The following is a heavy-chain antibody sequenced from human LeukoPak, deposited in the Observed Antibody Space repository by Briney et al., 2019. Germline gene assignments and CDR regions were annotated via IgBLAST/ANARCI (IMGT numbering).Heavy chain of an antibody. D-gene: IGHD3-22*01. CDR1: GYTFTGYY. CDR3: ARDLYYDSLYYFDY. Sequence: ASVKVSCKASGYTFTGYYMHWVRQAPGQGLEWMGWINPNSGGTNYAQKFQGRVTMTRDTSISTAYMELSRLRSDDTAVYYCARDLYYDSLYYFDYWGQGTLVTVSS. J-gene: IGHJ4*02. CDR2: INPNSGGT. V-gene: IGHV1-2*02.